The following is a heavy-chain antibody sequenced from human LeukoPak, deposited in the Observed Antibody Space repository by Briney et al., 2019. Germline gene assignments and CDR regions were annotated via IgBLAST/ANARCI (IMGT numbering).Heavy chain of an antibody. D-gene: IGHD5-18*01. CDR2: IYYSGST. J-gene: IGHJ4*02. CDR1: GGSFSGYY. Sequence: SETLSLTCAVYGGSFSGYYWSWIRQPPGKGLEWIGYIYYSGSTNYNPSLKSRVTISVDTSKNQFSLKLSSVTAADTAVYYCARGDSYGYSDYWGQGTLVTVSS. V-gene: IGHV4-59*01. CDR3: ARGDSYGYSDY.